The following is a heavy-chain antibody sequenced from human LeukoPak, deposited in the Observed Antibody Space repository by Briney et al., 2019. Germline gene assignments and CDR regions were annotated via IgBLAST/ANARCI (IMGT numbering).Heavy chain of an antibody. D-gene: IGHD2-21*02. CDR3: ARKVTSGAFDI. Sequence: PSETLSLTCTVSGGSISTYYWSWIRQPPGKGLEWTGYIHYSGSSNYNPSLKSRLTISVDTSKNQLSLKLTSVTAADTAVYYCARKVTSGAFDIWGQGTMVTVSS. CDR2: IHYSGSS. CDR1: GGSISTYY. J-gene: IGHJ3*02. V-gene: IGHV4-59*08.